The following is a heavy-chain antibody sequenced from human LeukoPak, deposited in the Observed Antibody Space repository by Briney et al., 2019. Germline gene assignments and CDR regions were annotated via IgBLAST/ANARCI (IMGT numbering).Heavy chain of an antibody. D-gene: IGHD6-25*01. CDR2: VLRGATT. CDR1: GFAVSSNY. CDR3: ARDGQASGTWFDF. J-gene: IGHJ4*02. Sequence: PGGSLRLSCAVSGFAVSSNYMAWVRQTPGKGLEWVSVVLRGATTYYADSVKGRFTISTDSSKNMLYLQMKSLRADDSAVYYCARDGQASGTWFDFWGQGTPVTVSS. V-gene: IGHV3-66*01.